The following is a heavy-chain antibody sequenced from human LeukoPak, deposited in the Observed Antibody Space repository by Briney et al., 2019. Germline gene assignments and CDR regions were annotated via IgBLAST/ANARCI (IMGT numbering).Heavy chain of an antibody. Sequence: PGGSLRLSCAASGFTFSSYAMHWVRQAPGKGLEWVAVISYDGSNKYYADSVKGRFTISRDNSKNTLYLQMNSLRAEDTAVYYCARPSGDWGQGTLVTVSS. CDR3: ARPSGD. V-gene: IGHV3-30-3*01. CDR1: GFTFSSYA. D-gene: IGHD3-10*01. J-gene: IGHJ4*02. CDR2: ISYDGSNK.